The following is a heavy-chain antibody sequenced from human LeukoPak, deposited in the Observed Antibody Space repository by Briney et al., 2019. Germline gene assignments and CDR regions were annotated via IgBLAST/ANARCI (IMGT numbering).Heavy chain of an antibody. CDR3: ARDRAVVGTGWDYYYYMDV. CDR1: GYTFTSYG. D-gene: IGHD6-19*01. Sequence: ASVKVSCKASGYTFTSYGISWVRQAPGQGLEWMGWISDYKGNTNYAQKLQGRVTMTTDTSTSTAYMELRSLRSDDTAVYYCARDRAVVGTGWDYYYYMDVWGKGTTVTVSS. CDR2: ISDYKGNT. V-gene: IGHV1-18*01. J-gene: IGHJ6*03.